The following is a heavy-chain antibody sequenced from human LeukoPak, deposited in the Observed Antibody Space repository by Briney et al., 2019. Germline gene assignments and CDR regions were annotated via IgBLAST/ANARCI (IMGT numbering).Heavy chain of an antibody. CDR1: GGTFSSYT. CDR2: IIPILGIA. D-gene: IGHD2-2*01. CDR3: ARDMGYCSSTSCYRIDYYYYYGMDV. V-gene: IGHV1-69*04. Sequence: SSVKVSCKASGGTFSSYTISWMRPAPGQGLERMGRIIPILGIANYAQKFQGRVTITADKSTSTAYMELSSLRSEDTAVYYCARDMGYCSSTSCYRIDYYYYYGMDVWGQGTTVTVSS. J-gene: IGHJ6*02.